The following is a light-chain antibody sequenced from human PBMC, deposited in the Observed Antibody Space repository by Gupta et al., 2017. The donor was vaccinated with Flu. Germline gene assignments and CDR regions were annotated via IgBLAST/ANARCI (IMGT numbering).Light chain of an antibody. J-gene: IGLJ1*01. CDR2: GKN. CDR1: SLRSYY. V-gene: IGLV3-19*01. CDR3: SSRDSSGHHPYV. Sequence: QTVRITCQGDSLRSYYASWYQQRPGQAPVLVNYGKNNRPSGIPDRFSGSSSGNTASLTITGAQAEDEADYYCSSRDSSGHHPYVIGTGTKVTVL.